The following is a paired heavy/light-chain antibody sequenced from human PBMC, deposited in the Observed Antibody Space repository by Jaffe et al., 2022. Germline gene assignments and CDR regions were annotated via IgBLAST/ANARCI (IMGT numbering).Light chain of an antibody. CDR1: SSDIGSYNL. Sequence: QSALTQPASVSGSPGQSITISCTGTSSDIGSYNLVSWYQHHPGKAPKLMIYEGSERPSGVSNRFSGSKSGNTASLTISGLQAEDEADYYCLSYVDSSTWVFGGGTKVTVL. J-gene: IGLJ3*02. CDR3: LSYVDSSTWV. V-gene: IGLV2-23*01. CDR2: EGS.
Heavy chain of an antibody. CDR1: GYTFTSYY. CDR3: ARGVGHTVTTGGYFDY. CDR2: INPNSGST. Sequence: QVQLVQSGAEVKQPGASVKVSCRTSGYTFTSYYMHCVRQAPGQGLEWMGIINPNSGSTNYAQKFQGRVIMTRDTSTSTVYMELSGLRSEDTAMYYCARGVGHTVTTGGYFDYWGQGALVTVSS. D-gene: IGHD4-17*01. J-gene: IGHJ4*02. V-gene: IGHV1-46*03.